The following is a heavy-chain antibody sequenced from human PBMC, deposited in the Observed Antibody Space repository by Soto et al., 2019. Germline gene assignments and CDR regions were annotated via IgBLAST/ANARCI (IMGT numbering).Heavy chain of an antibody. CDR2: IKEDGSEK. CDR3: ARDVPLYDSKGYWDS. D-gene: IGHD3-22*01. V-gene: IGHV3-7*04. Sequence: EVQLVESGGGLVQPGGSLRLSCAASGFTFSSYWMSWVRQTPGKGLEWVANIKEDGSEKYYADSVKGRINISRDNAKNAMNLQMITLRAENTARYDCARDVPLYDSKGYWDSWGQGALVTVSS. CDR1: GFTFSSYW. J-gene: IGHJ4*02.